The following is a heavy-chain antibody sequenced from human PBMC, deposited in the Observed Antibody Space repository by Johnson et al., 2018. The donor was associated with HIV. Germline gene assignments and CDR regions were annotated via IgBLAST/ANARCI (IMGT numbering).Heavy chain of an antibody. D-gene: IGHD3-16*01. CDR3: ARGGSDVFDI. CDR2: ISYDGSNN. V-gene: IGHV3-30*19. CDR1: GLAFSSYG. Sequence: QMQLVESGGGVVQPGGSLRLSCAASGLAFSSYGMHWVRQAPGKGLEWVAVISYDGSNNYYADSVKGRFTISRDNAKNTLYLQMNSLRADDTAVYYCARGGSDVFDIWGRGTMVTVSS. J-gene: IGHJ3*02.